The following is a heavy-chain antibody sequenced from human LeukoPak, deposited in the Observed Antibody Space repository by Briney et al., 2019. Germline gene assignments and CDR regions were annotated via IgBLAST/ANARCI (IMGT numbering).Heavy chain of an antibody. CDR3: VRVKYDSSGYPQAFDY. CDR1: GGSISSYY. D-gene: IGHD3-22*01. CDR2: IYTSGST. Sequence: PSETLSLTCTVSGGSISSYYWSWIRQPAGKGLEWLGRIYTSGSTNYNPSLKSRVTMSVDTSKNHFSLKLSSVTAADTAVYYCVRVKYDSSGYPQAFDYWGQGTLVTVSS. J-gene: IGHJ4*02. V-gene: IGHV4-4*07.